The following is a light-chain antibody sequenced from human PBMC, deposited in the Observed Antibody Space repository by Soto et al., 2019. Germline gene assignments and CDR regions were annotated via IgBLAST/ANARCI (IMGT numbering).Light chain of an antibody. CDR1: RGIGST. Sequence: EVVMTQSPATLSVSPGERATLSCRASRGIGSTLAWYQQKPGQTPRLLIYDTSTRATGVPGRFIGSRSGTEFTLTITSLQSEDFAIYYCQQSYSTPRTFGQGTKVEIK. J-gene: IGKJ1*01. CDR2: DTS. V-gene: IGKV3-15*01. CDR3: QQSYSTPRT.